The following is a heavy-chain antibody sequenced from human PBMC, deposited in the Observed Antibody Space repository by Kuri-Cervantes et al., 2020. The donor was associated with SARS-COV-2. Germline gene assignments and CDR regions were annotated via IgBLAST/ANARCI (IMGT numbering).Heavy chain of an antibody. V-gene: IGHV3-23*01. J-gene: IGHJ6*02. CDR2: ISGSGGST. Sequence: GGSLRLSCAASGFTFSSYAMSWVRQAPGKGLEWVSAISGSGGSTYYADSVKGRFTISRDNSKNTLYLQMNSLRAEDTAVYYCAKEGPTGYYDGSGYYYDYYYGMDVWGQGTTVTVSS. D-gene: IGHD3-22*01. CDR3: AKEGPTGYYDGSGYYYDYYYGMDV. CDR1: GFTFSSYA.